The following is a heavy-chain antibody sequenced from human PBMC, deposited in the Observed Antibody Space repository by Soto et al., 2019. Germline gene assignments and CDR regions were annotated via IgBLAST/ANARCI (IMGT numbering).Heavy chain of an antibody. CDR2: MNPNSGNT. CDR3: ARGVKYGDCSRWFDP. D-gene: IGHD2-21*02. Sequence: QVQLVQSGAEVKKPGASVKVSCKASGYTFTSYDINWVRQATGQGLEYLGWMNPNSGNTGYVQKFQGRVTMTRNTSISTADMELSSLRSEDTAVYYCARGVKYGDCSRWFDPWGQGTLVTVSS. J-gene: IGHJ5*02. V-gene: IGHV1-8*01. CDR1: GYTFTSYD.